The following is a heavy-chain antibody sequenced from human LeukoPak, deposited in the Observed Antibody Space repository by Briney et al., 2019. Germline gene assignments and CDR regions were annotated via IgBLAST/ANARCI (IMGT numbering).Heavy chain of an antibody. D-gene: IGHD3-3*01. V-gene: IGHV3-30*02. CDR1: GFSFSDYG. J-gene: IGHJ5*02. CDR2: IYPDGNNK. CDR3: AKDWSGDYNWSDP. Sequence: GGSLRLSCVASGFSFSDYGMHWVRQAPGKGLEWVACIYPDGNNKDYADSVKGRFVISRDNSKNILLLQMNSLRPEDTGVYYCAKDWSGDYNWSDPWGQGTLVTVSS.